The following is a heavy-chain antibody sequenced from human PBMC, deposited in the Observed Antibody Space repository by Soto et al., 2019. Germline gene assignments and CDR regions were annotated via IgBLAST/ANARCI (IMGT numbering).Heavy chain of an antibody. V-gene: IGHV1-24*01. J-gene: IGHJ4*02. CDR2: FDPEDGET. CDR1: GYTLTELS. Sequence: ASVKVSCKVSGYTLTELSMHWVRQAPGKGLEWMGGFDPEDGETIYAQKFQGRVTMTEDTSTDTAYMELSSLRSEDTAVYYCATARWLRSYFAYWGQGTLVTVSS. CDR3: ATARWLRSYFAY. D-gene: IGHD5-12*01.